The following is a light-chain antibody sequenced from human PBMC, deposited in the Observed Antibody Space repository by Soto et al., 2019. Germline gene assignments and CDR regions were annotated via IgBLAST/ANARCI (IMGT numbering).Light chain of an antibody. Sequence: QSVLTQPASVSGSPGQSITISCTGTSSDVGTYDYVSWYQQHPGKVPKLMIFEVSNRPSGVSNRFSGSKSGNTASLTISGLRAEDEADYYCSSWTRRTTQVLGGGTKVTVL. CDR3: SSWTRRTTQV. J-gene: IGLJ3*02. CDR1: SSDVGTYDY. V-gene: IGLV2-14*01. CDR2: EVS.